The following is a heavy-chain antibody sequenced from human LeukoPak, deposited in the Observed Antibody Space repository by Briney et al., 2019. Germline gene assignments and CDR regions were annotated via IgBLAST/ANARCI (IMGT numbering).Heavy chain of an antibody. V-gene: IGHV3-23*01. CDR3: AEQYYDYVWGSYRIDY. D-gene: IGHD3-16*02. Sequence: PGGSLRLSCAASGFTFSSYAMSWVRQAPGKGLEWVSAISGSGGSTYYADSVKGRFTISRDNSKNTLYLQMNSLRAEDTAVYYCAEQYYDYVWGSYRIDYWGQGTLVTVSS. CDR1: GFTFSSYA. J-gene: IGHJ4*02. CDR2: ISGSGGST.